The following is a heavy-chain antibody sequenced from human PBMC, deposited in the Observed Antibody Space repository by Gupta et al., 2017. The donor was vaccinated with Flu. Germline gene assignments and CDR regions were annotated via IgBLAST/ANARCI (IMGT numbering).Heavy chain of an antibody. CDR2: IRSKSNNYAT. CDR3: TRPTYDDNSNVNFFDP. V-gene: IGHV3-73*01. J-gene: IGHJ5*02. Sequence: VGRIRSKSNNYATSYAASVKGRFTISRDDSKNTAFLQMNSLKTEDTAVYYCTRPTYDDNSNVNFFDPWGQGTLVTVSS. D-gene: IGHD3-22*01.